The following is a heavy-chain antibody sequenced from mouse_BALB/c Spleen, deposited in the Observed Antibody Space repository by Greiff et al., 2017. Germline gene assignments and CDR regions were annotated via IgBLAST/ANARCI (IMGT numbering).Heavy chain of an antibody. CDR1: GFNIKDYY. CDR3: ARHYRYDGAWFAY. V-gene: IGHV14-1*02. CDR2: IDPENGNT. D-gene: IGHD2-14*01. Sequence: VQLKESGAELVRPGALVKLSCKASGFNIKDYYMHWVKQRPEQGLEWIGWIDPENGNTIYDPKFQGKASITADTSSNTAYLQLSSLTSEDTAVYYCARHYRYDGAWFAYWGQGTLVTVSA. J-gene: IGHJ3*01.